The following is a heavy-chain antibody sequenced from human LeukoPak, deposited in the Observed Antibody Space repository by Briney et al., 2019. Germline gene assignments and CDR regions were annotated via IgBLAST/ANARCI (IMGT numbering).Heavy chain of an antibody. J-gene: IGHJ4*02. V-gene: IGHV3-23*01. CDR2: ISGSGGST. D-gene: IGHD3-22*01. CDR1: GFTFSSYA. CDR3: AIASYYYDSSGYYSSYYFDY. Sequence: GGSLRLSCAASGFTFSSYAMSWVRQAPGKGLEWVSAISGSGGSTYYADSVKGRFTISRDNSKNTLYLQMNSLRAEDTAVYYCAIASYYYDSSGYYSSYYFDYWGQGTLVTVSS.